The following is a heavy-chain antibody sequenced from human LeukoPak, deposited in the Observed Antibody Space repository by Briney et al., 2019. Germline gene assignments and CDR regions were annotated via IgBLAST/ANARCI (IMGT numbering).Heavy chain of an antibody. CDR3: AKTYDYVWGSYRYEDY. CDR1: GFTFSSYA. Sequence: GGSLRLSCAASGFTFSSYAMSWVRQAPGKGLEWVSAISGSGGSTYYADSVKGRFTISRDNSKNTLYLQMNSLRAEDTAVYYCAKTYDYVWGSYRYEDYWGQGTLVTVSS. D-gene: IGHD3-16*02. CDR2: ISGSGGST. J-gene: IGHJ4*02. V-gene: IGHV3-23*01.